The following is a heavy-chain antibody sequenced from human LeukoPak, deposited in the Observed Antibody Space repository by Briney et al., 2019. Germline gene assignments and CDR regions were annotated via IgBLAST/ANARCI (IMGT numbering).Heavy chain of an antibody. CDR2: INPNSGGT. D-gene: IGHD1-1*01. J-gene: IGHJ6*03. Sequence: ASVKVSCKASGYTFTSYDINWVRQAPGQGLEWMGWINPNSGGTNYAQKFQGRVTMTRDTSISTAYMELSRLRSDDTAVYYCARGRVRDYYYYYYYTDVWGKGTTVTVSS. V-gene: IGHV1-2*02. CDR3: ARGRVRDYYYYYYYTDV. CDR1: GYTFTSYD.